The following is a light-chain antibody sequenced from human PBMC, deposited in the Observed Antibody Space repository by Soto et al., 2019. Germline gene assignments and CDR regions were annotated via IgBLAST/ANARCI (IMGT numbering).Light chain of an antibody. J-gene: IGLJ1*01. CDR2: SNS. V-gene: IGLV1-44*01. Sequence: QSVLTQPPSASGTPGQRVTISCSGSSSNIGSNSVNWYQQVPGTAPKILIYSNSQRPSVVPDRFSGSKSGTSASLAISGLQSEDEADYYCGVWDDSVNVRYLFGTGTKVTVL. CDR3: GVWDDSVNVRYL. CDR1: SSNIGSNS.